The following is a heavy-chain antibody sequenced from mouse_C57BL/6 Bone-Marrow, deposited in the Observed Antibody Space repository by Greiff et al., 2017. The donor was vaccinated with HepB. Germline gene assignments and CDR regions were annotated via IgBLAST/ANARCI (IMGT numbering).Heavy chain of an antibody. V-gene: IGHV2-5*01. D-gene: IGHD1-1*01. Sequence: VHLVESGPGLVQPSQSLSITCTVSGFSLTSYGVHWVRQSPGKGLEWLGVIWRGGSTDYNAAFMSRLSITKDNSKSQVFFKMNSLQADDTAIYYCAKEGIFTTVVNVWGTGTTVTVSS. CDR1: GFSLTSYG. J-gene: IGHJ1*03. CDR3: AKEGIFTTVVNV. CDR2: IWRGGST.